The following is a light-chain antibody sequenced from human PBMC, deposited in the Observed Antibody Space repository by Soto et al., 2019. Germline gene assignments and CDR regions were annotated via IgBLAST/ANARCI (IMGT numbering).Light chain of an antibody. CDR1: QSISTW. J-gene: IGKJ1*01. CDR3: QQYNSYPCT. V-gene: IGKV1-5*03. CDR2: MAS. Sequence: DIKMTQSPSTLSASVGDRVTITCRASQSISTWLAWYQQKPGKAPKFLIYMASSLESGVPSRFSGSGSGTEFTLTLCRLQPDDFATYFCQQYNSYPCTFGQGTKVEIK.